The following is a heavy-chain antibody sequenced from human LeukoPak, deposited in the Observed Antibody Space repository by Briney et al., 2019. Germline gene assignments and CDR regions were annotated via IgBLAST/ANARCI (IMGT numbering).Heavy chain of an antibody. CDR3: AAISYSGTWPVGY. D-gene: IGHD6-25*01. J-gene: IGHJ4*02. V-gene: IGHV3-23*01. CDR2: ISAGGDTT. Sequence: GGSLRLSCAASGFTFSSYSMNWVRQAPGEGLEWVSGISAGGDTTYTADSVRGRFTISRDNSNNTLYLQMNILTAEDTAVYYCAAISYSGTWPVGYWGQGILVTVTA. CDR1: GFTFSSYS.